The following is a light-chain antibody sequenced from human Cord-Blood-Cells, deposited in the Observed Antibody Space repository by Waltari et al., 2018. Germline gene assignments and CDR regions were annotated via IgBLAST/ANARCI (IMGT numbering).Light chain of an antibody. CDR2: GND. Sequence: QSVLTQPPSASGTPGQRVTISCSGSSSNIGSNYVYWYQQLPGTAPKLLIYGNDQGPSGVQDGFTGSKSGTAASLAISGLRSEDEADYYCAAWDDSLSGWVFGGGTKLTVL. V-gene: IGLV1-47*01. CDR3: AAWDDSLSGWV. CDR1: SSNIGSNY. J-gene: IGLJ3*02.